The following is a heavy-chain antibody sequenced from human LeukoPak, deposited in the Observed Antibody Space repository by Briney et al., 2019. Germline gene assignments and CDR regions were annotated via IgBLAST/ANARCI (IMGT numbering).Heavy chain of an antibody. CDR1: RFTFSSYK. CDR2: ISSSSSYI. D-gene: IGHD2-15*01. Sequence: PGGSLRLSCAASRFTFSSYKVNWVRQAPGKGLEWVSSISSSSSYIYYADSVRGRFTISRDNARNSLYLQMNSLRAEDTAVYYCARESGSGEFDYWGQGTLVTVSS. V-gene: IGHV3-21*01. J-gene: IGHJ4*02. CDR3: ARESGSGEFDY.